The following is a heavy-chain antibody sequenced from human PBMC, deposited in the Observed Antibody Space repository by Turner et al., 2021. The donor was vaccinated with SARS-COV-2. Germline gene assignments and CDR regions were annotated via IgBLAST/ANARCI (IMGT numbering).Heavy chain of an antibody. CDR3: ARDGPNRYFDGLHPFSYYGMDV. J-gene: IGHJ6*02. CDR2: INPNSGGT. CDR1: GYTFSGYN. V-gene: IGHV1-2*02. D-gene: IGHD3-9*01. Sequence: QVQLVQSGAEVKKPGASVKVSCKASGYTFSGYNMHWVRPAPGQGLEWMGWINPNSGGTNYAQKFQGRVSMTWDTSISTAYMELSRLRSDDTAVYYCARDGPNRYFDGLHPFSYYGMDVWGQGTTVTVSS.